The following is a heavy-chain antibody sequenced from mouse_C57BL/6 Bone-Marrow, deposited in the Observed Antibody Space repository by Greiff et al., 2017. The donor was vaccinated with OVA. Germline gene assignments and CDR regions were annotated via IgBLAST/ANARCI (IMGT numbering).Heavy chain of an antibody. CDR1: GFTFSDYG. Sequence: DVMLVESGGGLVKPGGSLKLSCAASGFTFSDYGMHWVRQAPEKGLEWVAYISSGSSTIYYADTVKGRFTITGDNAKNTLYLQMTRLRSEDTAMYYCARAIRNYEGFAYWGQGTLVTVSA. CDR3: ARAIRNYEGFAY. D-gene: IGHD2-1*01. V-gene: IGHV5-17*01. J-gene: IGHJ3*01. CDR2: ISSGSSTI.